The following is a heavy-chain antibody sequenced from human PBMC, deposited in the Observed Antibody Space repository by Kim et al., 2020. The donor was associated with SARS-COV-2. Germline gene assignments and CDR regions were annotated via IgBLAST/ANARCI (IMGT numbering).Heavy chain of an antibody. J-gene: IGHJ6*02. CDR3: ARDANYGSGRFYYYYGMDV. D-gene: IGHD3-10*01. CDR2: ISYDGSNK. CDR1: GFTFSSYA. Sequence: GGSLRLSCAASGFTFSSYAMHWVRQAPGKGLEWVAVISYDGSNKYYADSVKGRFTISRDNSKNTLYLQMNSLRAEDTAVYYCARDANYGSGRFYYYYGMDVWGQGTTVTVSS. V-gene: IGHV3-30*04.